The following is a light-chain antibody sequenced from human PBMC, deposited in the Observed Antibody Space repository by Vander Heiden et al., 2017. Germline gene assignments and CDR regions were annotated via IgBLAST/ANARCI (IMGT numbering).Light chain of an antibody. J-gene: IGKJ4*01. V-gene: IGKV3-11*01. CDR3: QQFSNGHRNT. CDR2: DAS. CDR1: QSVSSY. Sequence: EIVLTQSPATLSLSPGERATLSCRASQSVSSYLAWYQQKPGQAPRLLIYDASNRATGIPARFSGSGSGTDFTLTSSSLEPEDFAVYYCQQFSNGHRNTFGGGTKLEIK.